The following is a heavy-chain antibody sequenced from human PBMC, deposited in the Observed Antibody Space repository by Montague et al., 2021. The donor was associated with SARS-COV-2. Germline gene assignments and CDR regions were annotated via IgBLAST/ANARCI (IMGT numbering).Heavy chain of an antibody. J-gene: IGHJ4*02. D-gene: IGHD4-23*01. Sequence: SETLSLTCTVSGGSISSYYWSWIRQPPGKGLEWIGYIYYSGSTNYNPSLKGRVTISRDNSKNTLYLQMNSLRPEDTAVYYCAKRAADNDYGGRGPIGDWGQGTLVTVSS. V-gene: IGHV4-59*01. CDR3: AKRAADNDYGGRGPIGD. CDR1: GGSISSYY. CDR2: IYYSGST.